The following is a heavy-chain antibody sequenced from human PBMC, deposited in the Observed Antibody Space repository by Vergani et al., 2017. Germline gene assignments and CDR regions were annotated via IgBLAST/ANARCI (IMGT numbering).Heavy chain of an antibody. V-gene: IGHV3-74*03. CDR3: ARARCIETCYMSNWLDS. CDR1: GFSFNRYW. Sequence: EVQLVESGGGFFQPGGSLRLSCSASGFSFNRYWMHWVRQVPGKGLLWVSRIKSDGSITAYADSVKGRFTISRDNAQNTLYLQMNSLSVEDTGVYYCARARCIETCYMSNWLDSWGQGTLVTVSS. J-gene: IGHJ5*01. CDR2: IKSDGSIT. D-gene: IGHD3-9*01.